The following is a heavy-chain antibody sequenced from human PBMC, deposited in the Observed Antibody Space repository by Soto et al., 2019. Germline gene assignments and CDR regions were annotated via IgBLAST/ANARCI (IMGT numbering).Heavy chain of an antibody. CDR3: ARTSAAGKYYYGMDV. CDR1: GYSFTSYW. J-gene: IGHJ6*02. Sequence: EVQLVQSGAEVKKPGESLKISCKGSGYSFTSYWIGWVRQMPGKGLEWMGIIYPGDSDTRYSPSFQGQVTISADKSISTTYLQWSSLKASDTAMYYCARTSAAGKYYYGMDVWGQGTTVTVSS. V-gene: IGHV5-51*01. CDR2: IYPGDSDT. D-gene: IGHD6-13*01.